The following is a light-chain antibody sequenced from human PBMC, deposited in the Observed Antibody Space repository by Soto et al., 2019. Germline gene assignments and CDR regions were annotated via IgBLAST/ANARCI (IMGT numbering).Light chain of an antibody. V-gene: IGKV3-11*01. J-gene: IGKJ5*01. Sequence: ETVLTQSPATQSLSPGERATLSCRASQSVDIYLAWYQQKPGQAPRLLIYDASNRATGIPARFSGSGSGTDFTLTISSLEPEDFAVYYCQQRKYWPPLTFGQGTRLEIK. CDR2: DAS. CDR3: QQRKYWPPLT. CDR1: QSVDIY.